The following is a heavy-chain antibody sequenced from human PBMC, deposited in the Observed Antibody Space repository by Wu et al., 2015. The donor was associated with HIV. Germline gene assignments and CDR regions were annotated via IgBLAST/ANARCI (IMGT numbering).Heavy chain of an antibody. CDR3: ARTGPTGDKYYYYYYMDV. V-gene: IGHV4-34*01. J-gene: IGHJ6*03. D-gene: IGHD7-27*01. Sequence: QVQLQQWGAGLLKPSETLSLTCAVYGGSFSDYYWSWVRQPPGKGLEWIGEISYSGGTNYNPSLKSRVTISVDTSKKQFSLKVTSVTAADTAVYYCARTGPTGDKYYYYYYMDVWGKGTTVTVPS. CDR2: ISYSGGT. CDR1: GGSFSDYY.